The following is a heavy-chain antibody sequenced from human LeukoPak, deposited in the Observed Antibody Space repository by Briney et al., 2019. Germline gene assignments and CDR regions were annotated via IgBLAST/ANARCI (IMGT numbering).Heavy chain of an antibody. CDR3: AKARNWNDYYFDY. J-gene: IGHJ4*02. Sequence: GGSQRLSCTTSGFTFSSYAMSWVRQAPGKGLEWVSDISRSGGGTYSADSVKGRFTISRDNSKNTLYLQMNSLRAEDTAVYYCAKARNWNDYYFDYWGQGTLVTVSS. V-gene: IGHV3-23*01. CDR1: GFTFSSYA. CDR2: ISRSGGGT. D-gene: IGHD1-1*01.